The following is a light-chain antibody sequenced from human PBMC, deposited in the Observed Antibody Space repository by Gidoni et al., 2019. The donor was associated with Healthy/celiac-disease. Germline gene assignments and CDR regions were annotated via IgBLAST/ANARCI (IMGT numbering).Light chain of an antibody. Sequence: QLVLTQSPSASASLGASVKLTCTLSSGHSSYAIAWHQQQPEKGPRYLMKLYSDGSHSKGDGIPDRFSGSSSGAERYLTISSLQSEDEADYYCQTWGTGTWVFGGGTKLTVL. CDR1: SGHSSYA. J-gene: IGLJ3*02. CDR3: QTWGTGTWV. CDR2: LYSDGSH. V-gene: IGLV4-69*01.